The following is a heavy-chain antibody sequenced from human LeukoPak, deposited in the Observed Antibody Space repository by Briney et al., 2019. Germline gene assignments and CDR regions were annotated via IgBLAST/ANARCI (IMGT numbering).Heavy chain of an antibody. J-gene: IGHJ4*02. D-gene: IGHD4/OR15-4a*01. V-gene: IGHV3-30*02. CDR1: GFTFSSYS. CDR2: TRYDDGSNK. Sequence: PGGSLRLSCAASGFTFSSYSMNWVRQAPGKGLEWVALTRYDDGSNKYYADSVKGRFTISRDISKNTVSLQMNSLRAEDTAVYYCARRAGAYSHPCDYWGQGTLVTVSS. CDR3: ARRAGAYSHPCDY.